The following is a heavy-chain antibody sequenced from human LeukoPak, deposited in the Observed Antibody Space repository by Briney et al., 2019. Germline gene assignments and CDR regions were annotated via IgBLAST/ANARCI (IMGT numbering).Heavy chain of an antibody. CDR1: GYTVTELS. CDR3: ATYYYDSSGYYP. D-gene: IGHD3-22*01. CDR2: FDPEDSET. J-gene: IGHJ5*02. V-gene: IGHV1-24*01. Sequence: ASVKLSCNVSGYTVTELSMHWVRQPPGKGLERMGVFDPEDSETIYAQKFQGRVTMTEDTSTDTAYMELSSLRSEDMAVYYCATYYYDSSGYYPWGQGTLVTVSS.